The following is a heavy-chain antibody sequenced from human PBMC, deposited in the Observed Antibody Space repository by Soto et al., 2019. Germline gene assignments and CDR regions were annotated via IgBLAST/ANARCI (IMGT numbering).Heavy chain of an antibody. CDR3: ARDPPSYYYDTSGYN. CDR1: GGTFSSYA. J-gene: IGHJ4*02. D-gene: IGHD3-22*01. CDR2: IIPIFGTP. Sequence: QVQLVQSGAEVKKPGSSVKVSCKASGGTFSSYAINWARQAPGQGLEWMGGIIPIFGTPNYAQKFQGRVTITADGSTSTAYMELSSLISEDTGVYYCARDPPSYYYDTSGYNWGQGTLVTVSS. V-gene: IGHV1-69*12.